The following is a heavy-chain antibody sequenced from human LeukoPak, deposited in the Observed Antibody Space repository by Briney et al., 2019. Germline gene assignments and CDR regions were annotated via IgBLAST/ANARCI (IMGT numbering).Heavy chain of an antibody. Sequence: GGSLRLSCAASGFTFSSYWMSWVRQAPGKGLEWVANIKQDGSEKYYVDSVKGRFTISRDNAKNSLYLQMNSLRAEGTAVYYCARDASYYDILTGEYYFDYWGQGTLVTVSS. J-gene: IGHJ4*02. CDR1: GFTFSSYW. CDR3: ARDASYYDILTGEYYFDY. V-gene: IGHV3-7*01. CDR2: IKQDGSEK. D-gene: IGHD3-9*01.